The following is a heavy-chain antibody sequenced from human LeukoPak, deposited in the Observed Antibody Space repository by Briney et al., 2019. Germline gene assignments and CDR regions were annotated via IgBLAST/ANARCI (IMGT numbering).Heavy chain of an antibody. D-gene: IGHD3-10*01. Sequence: PSETLSLTCTVSGGSIINNYWSWIRQPAGKGLEWIGRIYSSGSTNYNPSLKSRVTMSVDTSKDQFSLKLSSVTAADTAVYYCAFTCYYGAGSNNWFDPWGQGTLVTVSS. CDR1: GGSIINNY. V-gene: IGHV4-4*07. J-gene: IGHJ5*02. CDR3: AFTCYYGAGSNNWFDP. CDR2: IYSSGST.